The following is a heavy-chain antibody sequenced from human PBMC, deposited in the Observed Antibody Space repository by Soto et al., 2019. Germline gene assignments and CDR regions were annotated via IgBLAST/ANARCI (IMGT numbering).Heavy chain of an antibody. J-gene: IGHJ6*04. D-gene: IGHD1-26*01. CDR3: ARDRGGRSGMDV. CDR2: IKEDGSDK. CDR1: GFTFRTYW. Sequence: PGGSLRLSCAASGFTFRTYWMSWVRQAPGKGLEWVAFIKEDGSDKYFVDSVKGRFAISRDNAKNSLYLQMNSLRAEDTAVYYCARDRGGRSGMDVWGEGTMVTVSS. V-gene: IGHV3-7*01.